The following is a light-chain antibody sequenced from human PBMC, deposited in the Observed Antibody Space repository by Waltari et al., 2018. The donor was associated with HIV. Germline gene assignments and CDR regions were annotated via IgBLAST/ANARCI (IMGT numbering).Light chain of an antibody. CDR2: GVT. V-gene: IGLV2-14*01. CDR1: TSDIGDYNY. Sequence: QSALTQPASVSGSPGQSITISCTGITSDIGDYNYVSWYQQHSDKAPKLIIYGVTPRPSGVSSRCSGSKSGNTASLTISGLQAEDEADYYCSSYTGITTLLYVFGSGTKVTVL. CDR3: SSYTGITTLLYV. J-gene: IGLJ1*01.